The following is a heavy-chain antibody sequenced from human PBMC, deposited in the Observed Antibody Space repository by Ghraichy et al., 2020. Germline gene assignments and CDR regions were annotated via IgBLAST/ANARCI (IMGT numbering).Heavy chain of an antibody. D-gene: IGHD3-22*01. J-gene: IGHJ5*02. CDR2: ISSSTTYT. Sequence: GESLNISCAASGFSFSDYYMSWIRQAPGKGLEWISYISSSTTYTNYADSVKGRFTISRDNAKNSLYLQMNSLTAEDTAVYYCARCGMHYHDNNGLGPWGQGTLVTVSS. V-gene: IGHV3-11*06. CDR3: ARCGMHYHDNNGLGP. CDR1: GFSFSDYY.